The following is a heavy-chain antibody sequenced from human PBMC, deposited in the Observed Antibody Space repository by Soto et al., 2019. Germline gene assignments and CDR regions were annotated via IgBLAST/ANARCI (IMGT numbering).Heavy chain of an antibody. CDR1: GGSFTSNNW. D-gene: IGHD1-7*01. CDR3: ASRDPGTRVDY. J-gene: IGHJ4*02. V-gene: IGHV4-4*02. Sequence: SETLSLTCGVAGGSFTSNNWLTWVRQPPGQGLEWIGEIYRTGSTNYNPSLKSRVTISLDKSENQFSLKVTSLTAADTAVYYCASRDPGTRVDYWGQGNLVTVSS. CDR2: IYRTGST.